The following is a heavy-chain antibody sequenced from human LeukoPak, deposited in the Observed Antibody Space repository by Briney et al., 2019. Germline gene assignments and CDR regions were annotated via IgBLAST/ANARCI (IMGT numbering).Heavy chain of an antibody. CDR3: ASTRRGGSYLDAFDI. V-gene: IGHV4-59*08. CDR2: IYYSGST. Sequence: SETLSLTCTVSGGSISPYYWSWIRQPPGKGLEWIGYIYYSGSTNYSSSLKSRVTISVDTSKNQFSLKVTSVTAADTAVYYCASTRRGGSYLDAFDIWGQGTMVTVSA. D-gene: IGHD1-26*01. CDR1: GGSISPYY. J-gene: IGHJ3*02.